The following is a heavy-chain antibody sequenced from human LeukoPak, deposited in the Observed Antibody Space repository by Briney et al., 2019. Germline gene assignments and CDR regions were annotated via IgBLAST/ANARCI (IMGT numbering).Heavy chain of an antibody. CDR3: ARGGPAARLITFGGVTDY. J-gene: IGHJ4*02. D-gene: IGHD3-16*01. CDR1: GYIFTSFG. V-gene: IGHV1-18*01. Sequence: ASVKVSCKTCGYIFTSFGITWVRQAPGQGLEWMGWISTYNGNTNYAQNLQGRVTMTTDTSTSTAYMELRSLRSDDTAVYYCARGGPAARLITFGGVTDYWGQGTLVTVSS. CDR2: ISTYNGNT.